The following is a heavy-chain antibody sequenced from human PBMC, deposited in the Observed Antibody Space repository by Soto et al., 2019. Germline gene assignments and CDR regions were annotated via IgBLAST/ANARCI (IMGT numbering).Heavy chain of an antibody. J-gene: IGHJ4*02. V-gene: IGHV4-34*01. CDR3: ARGRKVWDIVVVVAATFFDY. Sequence: AETLSLTFAVYGGSFSGYYWCWIRPPPGKGLEGIGEINHSGSTNHNPSLKSRVTISVDTSKNQFSLKLSSATAADTAVYYCARGRKVWDIVVVVAATFFDYWGQGTLVTVSS. CDR2: INHSGST. CDR1: GGSFSGYY. D-gene: IGHD2-15*01.